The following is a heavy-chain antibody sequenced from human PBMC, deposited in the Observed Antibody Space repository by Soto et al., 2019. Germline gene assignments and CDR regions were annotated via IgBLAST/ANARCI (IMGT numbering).Heavy chain of an antibody. CDR1: GFTFDDYA. D-gene: IGHD3-16*01. CDR3: AGGGYYYYMDV. CDR2: ISWNGGSI. Sequence: EVQLVESGGGLVQPGRSLRLSCAASGFTFDDYAMHWVRQAPGKGLEWVSGISWNGGSIGYADSVKGRFTISRDNAKNSLYLQMNSLRAEDTALYYCAGGGYYYYMDVWGKGTTVTVSS. J-gene: IGHJ6*03. V-gene: IGHV3-9*01.